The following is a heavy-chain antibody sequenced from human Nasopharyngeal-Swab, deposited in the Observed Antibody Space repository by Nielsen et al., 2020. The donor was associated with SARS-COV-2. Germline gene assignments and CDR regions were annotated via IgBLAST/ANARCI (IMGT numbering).Heavy chain of an antibody. V-gene: IGHV3-53*04. J-gene: IGHJ4*02. CDR2: IYSGGST. D-gene: IGHD3-22*01. CDR1: GFTVSSNY. CDR3: ARVSDYYDSSGYYFDY. Sequence: GGSLRLSCAASGFTVSSNYMSWVRQAPGKGLEWVSVIYSGGSTYYADSVKGRFTISRHNSKNTLYLQMNSLRAEDTAVYYCARVSDYYDSSGYYFDYWGQGTLVTVSS.